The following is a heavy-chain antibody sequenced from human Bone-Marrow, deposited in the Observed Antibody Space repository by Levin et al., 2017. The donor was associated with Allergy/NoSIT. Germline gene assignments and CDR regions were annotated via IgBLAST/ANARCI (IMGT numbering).Heavy chain of an antibody. V-gene: IGHV2-70*13. Sequence: QTLSLTCTFSGFSLSTNGISLSWIRQAPGKALEWLALIDWADDKFYTASLKTRLAISKDTPKNQVVLTMTDMDPVDTGTYYFARMGNEFVWGSYRYRGVDFWGQGTTVTVSS. CDR2: IDWADDK. D-gene: IGHD3-16*02. J-gene: IGHJ4*02. CDR3: ARMGNEFVWGSYRYRGVDF. CDR1: GFSLSTNGIS.